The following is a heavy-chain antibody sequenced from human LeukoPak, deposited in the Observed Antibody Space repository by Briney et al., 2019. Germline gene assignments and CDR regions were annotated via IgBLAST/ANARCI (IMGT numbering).Heavy chain of an antibody. V-gene: IGHV4-38-2*01. CDR2: IYHGGST. CDR1: GYSISSGYY. J-gene: IGHJ3*02. Sequence: SATLSLTRAVSGYSISSGYYGGWIRQPPGKGREWVGSIYHGGSTYYNPSLKSRVTISVATSKNQFTLKLSSVTAADTAVYYCARHRDYDFWSGYPDAFDIWGQGTMVTVSS. D-gene: IGHD3-3*01. CDR3: ARHRDYDFWSGYPDAFDI.